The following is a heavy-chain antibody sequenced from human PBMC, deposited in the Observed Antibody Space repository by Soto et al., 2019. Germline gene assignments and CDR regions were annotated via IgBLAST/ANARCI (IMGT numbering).Heavy chain of an antibody. D-gene: IGHD6-19*01. CDR3: AKGQAYNSACINY. CDR1: GFTFSSYS. V-gene: IGHV3-33*06. CDR2: IWYDGSDT. J-gene: IGHJ4*02. Sequence: GGSLILSCAASGFTFSSYSMNWVRQAPGKGLEWVTAIWYDGSDTYYADSVKGRFTISRDNSKNTLYLQMNSLRVEDTAIYYCAKGQAYNSACINYWGQGTLVTVSS.